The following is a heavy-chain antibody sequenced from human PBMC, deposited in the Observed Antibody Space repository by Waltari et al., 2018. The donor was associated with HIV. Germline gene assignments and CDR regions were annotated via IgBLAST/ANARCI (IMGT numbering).Heavy chain of an antibody. CDR1: GGTFNNYA. CDR3: AGMATVVDWYFDL. V-gene: IGHV1-69*01. D-gene: IGHD2-15*01. Sequence: QVQLVQYGAEVKKPGSSVKVSCKASGGTFNNYAITWVRQAPGQGLEWMGGIIAVFGTTDDAQKFQGRLTIIADESTSTGYMELSSLRAEDTAVYYWAGMATVVDWYFDLWGRGTLVTVSS. J-gene: IGHJ2*01. CDR2: IIAVFGTT.